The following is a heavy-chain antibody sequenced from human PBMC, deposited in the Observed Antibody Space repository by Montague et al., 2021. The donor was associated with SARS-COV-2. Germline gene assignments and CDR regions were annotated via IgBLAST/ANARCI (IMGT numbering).Heavy chain of an antibody. CDR2: IYHSGST. Sequence: SETLSLTCAVSGGSISSSNWCSWVRQPPGKGLEWIGEIYHSGSTDYSPSLKSRVTISVDKSKNQFSLKLSSVTAADTAVYYCARDATMVSHSYFDYWGQGTLVTVSS. CDR1: GGSISSSNW. CDR3: ARDATMVSHSYFDY. V-gene: IGHV4-4*02. D-gene: IGHD4/OR15-4a*01. J-gene: IGHJ4*02.